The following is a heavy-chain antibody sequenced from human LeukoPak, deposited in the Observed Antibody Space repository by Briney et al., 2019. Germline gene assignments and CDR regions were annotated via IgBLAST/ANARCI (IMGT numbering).Heavy chain of an antibody. V-gene: IGHV4-4*07. CDR3: AGNYYGSGSYYSEDRY. D-gene: IGHD3-10*01. J-gene: IGHJ4*02. CDR1: GGSISSYY. Sequence: SETLSLTCTVSGGSISSYYWSWIRQPAGKGLEWIGRIYISGSTNYNPSLKSRVTISVDTSKNQFSLKLSSVTAADTAVYYCAGNYYGSGSYYSEDRYWGQGTLVTVSS. CDR2: IYISGST.